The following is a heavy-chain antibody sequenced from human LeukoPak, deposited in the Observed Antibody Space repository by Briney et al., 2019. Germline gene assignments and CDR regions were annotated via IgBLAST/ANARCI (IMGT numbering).Heavy chain of an antibody. D-gene: IGHD3-10*01. CDR2: INPNSGGT. V-gene: IGHV1-2*02. Sequence: ASVKVSCKASGYTFTGYYMHWVRQAPGQGLEWMGWINPNSGGTNYAQKFQGRVTMTRDTSISTAYMELSRLRSDDTAVYYCARPLWFGESTPHFDYWGQGTLVTVSS. J-gene: IGHJ4*02. CDR3: ARPLWFGESTPHFDY. CDR1: GYTFTGYY.